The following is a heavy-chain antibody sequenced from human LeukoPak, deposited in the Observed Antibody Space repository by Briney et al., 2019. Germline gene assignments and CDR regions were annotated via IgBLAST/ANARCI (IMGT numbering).Heavy chain of an antibody. Sequence: GGSLRLSCAASGFTFSSYGMHWVRQAPGKGLEWVAVISYDGSNKYYADSVKGRFTISRDNSKNTLYLQMNSLRAEDTAVYYCAEDAYCSSTSCYSNFDYWGQGTLVTVSS. CDR3: AEDAYCSSTSCYSNFDY. CDR2: ISYDGSNK. V-gene: IGHV3-30*18. J-gene: IGHJ4*02. D-gene: IGHD2-2*02. CDR1: GFTFSSYG.